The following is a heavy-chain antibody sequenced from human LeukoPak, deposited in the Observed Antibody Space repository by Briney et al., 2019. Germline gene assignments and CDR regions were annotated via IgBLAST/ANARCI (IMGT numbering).Heavy chain of an antibody. CDR3: ARSPHCSSTNCYTPDFDF. Sequence: PSETLSLTCTVSGGSISGYYWSWIRQSPGKGLEWIGYIYDSGSTKYNPSLKRRVTISVDTSKNQFSLKLSSVTAADTAVYYCARSPHCSSTNCYTPDFDFWGQGTLVTVSS. D-gene: IGHD2-2*02. CDR2: IYDSGST. CDR1: GGSISGYY. J-gene: IGHJ4*02. V-gene: IGHV4-59*01.